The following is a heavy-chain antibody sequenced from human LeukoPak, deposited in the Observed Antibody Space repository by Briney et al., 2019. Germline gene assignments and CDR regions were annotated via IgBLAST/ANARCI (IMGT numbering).Heavy chain of an antibody. CDR2: ISSTSTTM. CDR3: ARANRQISSLTYFDY. V-gene: IGHV3-48*01. CDR1: GFTINNYG. Sequence: PGGSLRLSCAASGFTINNYGMNWVRQAPGKGLEWVSSISSTSTTMYYADSGKGRFTISRDNARNSLYLQMNSLRAEDTAVYYCARANRQISSLTYFDYWGQGTLVTVSS. J-gene: IGHJ4*02. D-gene: IGHD1-14*01.